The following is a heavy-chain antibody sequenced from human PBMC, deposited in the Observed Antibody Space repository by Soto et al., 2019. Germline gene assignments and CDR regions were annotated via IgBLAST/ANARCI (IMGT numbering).Heavy chain of an antibody. V-gene: IGHV4-31*03. J-gene: IGHJ2*01. Sequence: QVQLQESGPGLVKPSQTLSLTCTVSGGSISSGGNYWSWIRQHPGKGLEWIGYIYYSGSTYYNPSLKSRVNIPLDTSKNQFSVKLSSVTAADTAVYYCARDPSVANYWYFDLWGRGTLVTVSS. D-gene: IGHD2-15*01. CDR1: GGSISSGGNY. CDR3: ARDPSVANYWYFDL. CDR2: IYYSGST.